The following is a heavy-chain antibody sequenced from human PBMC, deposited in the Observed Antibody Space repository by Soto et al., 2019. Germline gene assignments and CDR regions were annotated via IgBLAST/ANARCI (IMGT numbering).Heavy chain of an antibody. Sequence: SETLSLTCAVSGGSISSSNWWSWVRQPPGKGLEWIGEIYHSGSTNYNPSLRSRVTISVDKSKNQFSLKTEDTAVYYCARGPDSSTGYYGPFEYWGQGTLVTVSS. CDR3: ARGPDSSTGYYGPFEY. J-gene: IGHJ4*02. D-gene: IGHD3-9*01. V-gene: IGHV4-4*02. CDR1: GGSISSSNW. CDR2: IYHSGST.